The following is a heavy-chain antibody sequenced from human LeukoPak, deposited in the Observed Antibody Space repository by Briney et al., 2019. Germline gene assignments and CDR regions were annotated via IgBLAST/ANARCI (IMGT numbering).Heavy chain of an antibody. CDR2: FDPEDGET. CDR3: ARGMTTVAPGDY. Sequence: ASVKVSCKVSGYTLTELSMHWVRRAPGKGLEWMGGFDPEDGETIYAQKFQGRVTMTRDTSISTAYMELSRLRFDDTAVHYCARGMTTVAPGDYWGQGTLVTVSS. D-gene: IGHD4-23*01. J-gene: IGHJ4*02. V-gene: IGHV1-24*01. CDR1: GYTLTELS.